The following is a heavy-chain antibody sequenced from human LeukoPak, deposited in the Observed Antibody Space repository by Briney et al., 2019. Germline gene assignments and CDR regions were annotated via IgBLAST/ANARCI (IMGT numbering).Heavy chain of an antibody. Sequence: PGGSLRLSCAASGFTFSSYEMNWVRQAPGKGLESVSYISSSGSTIYYADSVKGRFTISRDNAKNSLYLQMNSLRAEDTAVYYCALSDILTGYYHYWGQGTLVTVSS. J-gene: IGHJ4*02. CDR2: ISSSGSTI. D-gene: IGHD3-9*01. CDR3: ALSDILTGYYHY. CDR1: GFTFSSYE. V-gene: IGHV3-48*03.